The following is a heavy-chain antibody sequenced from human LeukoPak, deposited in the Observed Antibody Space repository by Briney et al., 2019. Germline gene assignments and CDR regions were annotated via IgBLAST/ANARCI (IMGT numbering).Heavy chain of an antibody. CDR1: GFTFTTSA. CDR2: IVGGSGNT. V-gene: IGHV1-58*02. Sequence: GASVKVSCKASGFTFTTSAIQWVRQARGQRLEWIGWIVGGSGNTNYAQKFQERVTITRDMSTSTAYMELSSLSSEDTAVFYCAADPDYNGNGDAFDFWDQGTMVTVSS. CDR3: AADPDYNGNGDAFDF. J-gene: IGHJ3*01. D-gene: IGHD4-23*01.